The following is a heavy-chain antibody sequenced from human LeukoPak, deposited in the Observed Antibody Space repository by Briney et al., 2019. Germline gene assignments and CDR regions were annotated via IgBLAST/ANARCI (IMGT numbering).Heavy chain of an antibody. J-gene: IGHJ3*02. CDR2: IKSKTDGGTT. Sequence: GGSLRLSCAASGFIFSKDEMNWVRQSPGKGLEWVGRIKSKTDGGTTDYAAPVKGRFTISRDDSKNTLYLQMNSLKTEDTAVYYCTTFLQWTSYDAFDIWGQGTMVTVSS. CDR3: TTFLQWTSYDAFDI. V-gene: IGHV3-15*01. D-gene: IGHD3/OR15-3a*01. CDR1: GFIFSKDE.